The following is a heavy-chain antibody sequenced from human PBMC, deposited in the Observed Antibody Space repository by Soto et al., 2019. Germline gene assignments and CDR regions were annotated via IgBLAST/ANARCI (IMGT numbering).Heavy chain of an antibody. J-gene: IGHJ6*02. CDR3: ERGTKSYYQGMDV. Sequence: PSETLSLTCTGSGDSINNYYWTWIRQPPGKGLEWIGYIYDSVSTSYNPSLKSRLTISVDTSKNQFSPKLKSVTAADTAVYYCERGTKSYYQGMDVSGPLTTVTVSS. V-gene: IGHV4-59*01. CDR1: GDSINNYY. CDR2: IYDSVST.